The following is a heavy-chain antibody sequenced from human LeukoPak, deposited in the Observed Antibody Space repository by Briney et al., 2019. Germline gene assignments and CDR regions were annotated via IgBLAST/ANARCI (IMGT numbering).Heavy chain of an antibody. Sequence: GGSLRLSCAASGFTFSSYGMHWVRQAPGKGLEWVAFIRYDGSNKYYADSVKGRFTISRDNSKNTLYLQMNSLRAEDTAVYYCAKRFYSYGSYYLDYWGQGTLVTVSS. V-gene: IGHV3-30*02. J-gene: IGHJ4*02. CDR2: IRYDGSNK. CDR1: GFTFSSYG. D-gene: IGHD5-18*01. CDR3: AKRFYSYGSYYLDY.